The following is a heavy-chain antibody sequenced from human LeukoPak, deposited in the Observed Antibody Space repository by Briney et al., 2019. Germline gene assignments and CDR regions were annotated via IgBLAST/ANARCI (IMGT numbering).Heavy chain of an antibody. CDR1: GGSFSGYY. CDR2: INHSGST. Sequence: SETLSLTCAVYGGSFSGYYWSWIRQPPGKGLEWIGEINHSGSTNYNPSLKSRVTVSVDTSKNQFSLKLSSVTAADTAVYYCARAGLNGDVDYWGQGTLVTVSS. V-gene: IGHV4-34*01. D-gene: IGHD4-17*01. J-gene: IGHJ4*02. CDR3: ARAGLNGDVDY.